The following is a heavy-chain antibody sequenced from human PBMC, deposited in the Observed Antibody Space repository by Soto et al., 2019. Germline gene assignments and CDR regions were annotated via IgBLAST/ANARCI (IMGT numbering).Heavy chain of an antibody. D-gene: IGHD1-1*01. V-gene: IGHV4-31*03. J-gene: IGHJ5*02. CDR1: GGSIRNGNYY. CDR3: AKNETTRPWFDP. Sequence: QVQLQESGPGLVKASQTLSLTCTVSGGSIRNGNYYWSWIRQLPGKGLEWIGNIYYIGTTSYNPSLQSRVIISIDTSKNQFYLELTSVLAADTAVYSCAKNETTRPWFDPWGQGTLVTVSS. CDR2: IYYIGTT.